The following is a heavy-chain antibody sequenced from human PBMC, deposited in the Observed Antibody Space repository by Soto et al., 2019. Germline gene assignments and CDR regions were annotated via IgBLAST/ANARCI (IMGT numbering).Heavy chain of an antibody. D-gene: IGHD6-19*01. CDR2: IKQDGNDK. CDR3: ARYSYSSGPQDS. CDR1: GFSFSSHW. V-gene: IGHV3-7*03. Sequence: GGSLRLSCAASGFSFSSHWMSWVRQAPGKGLEWVANIKQDGNDKRYVDSVKGRFTISRDNAKSSLYLQMNSLRAEDTAVYYCARYSYSSGPQDSWGQGALVTVSS. J-gene: IGHJ4*02.